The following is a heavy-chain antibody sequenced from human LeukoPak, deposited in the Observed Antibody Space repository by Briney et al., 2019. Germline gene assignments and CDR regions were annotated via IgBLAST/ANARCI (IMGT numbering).Heavy chain of an antibody. J-gene: IGHJ4*02. D-gene: IGHD4-23*01. CDR1: GFTFSSYW. Sequence: GGSLRLSCAASGFTFSSYWMSWVRQAPGKGLEWVANIKQDGSEKYYVDSVKGRFTISRDNAKNSLYLQMNSLRAEDTAVYYCARDRLDYGGNPYFDYWGQGTLVTVSS. CDR3: ARDRLDYGGNPYFDY. V-gene: IGHV3-7*01. CDR2: IKQDGSEK.